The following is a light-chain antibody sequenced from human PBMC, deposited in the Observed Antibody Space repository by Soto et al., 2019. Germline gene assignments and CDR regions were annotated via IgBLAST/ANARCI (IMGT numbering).Light chain of an antibody. Sequence: QSVLTQPASVSGSPGQSITISCTGTSSDVGGSNHVSWYQHHPGKAPKVVIYEVSYRPSGVSNRFSGSKSGYTASLTISGLQAEDEADYYCNSQTRGGIRVFGTGTKLTVL. CDR3: NSQTRGGIRV. CDR2: EVS. J-gene: IGLJ1*01. V-gene: IGLV2-14*01. CDR1: SSDVGGSNH.